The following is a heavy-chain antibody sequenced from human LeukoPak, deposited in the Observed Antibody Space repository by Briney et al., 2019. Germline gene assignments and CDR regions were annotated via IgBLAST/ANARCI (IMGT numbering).Heavy chain of an antibody. CDR1: GFTFSTYW. Sequence: QSGGSLRLSCGASGFTFSTYWMSWVRQAPGKGLEWVANIKEDGSERNYVDSVKGRFTISRDNSKNTLNLQMNSLRAEDTAVYYCAKDSIYGDPVYDYWGQGTLVTVSS. J-gene: IGHJ4*02. D-gene: IGHD4-17*01. CDR3: AKDSIYGDPVYDY. V-gene: IGHV3-7*01. CDR2: IKEDGSER.